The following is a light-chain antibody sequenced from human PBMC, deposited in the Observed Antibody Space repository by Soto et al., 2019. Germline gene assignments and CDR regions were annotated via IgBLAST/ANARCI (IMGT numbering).Light chain of an antibody. J-gene: IGLJ1*01. V-gene: IGLV1-44*01. CDR3: SAWDDSLNGLYV. CDR1: SSNIGRSS. CDR2: SND. Sequence: QSVLTQAHSASGTPGQRVTISCSGSSSNIGRSSVNWYQHLPGTAPKLLIYSNDRRPSGVPERFSGSKSGTSASLAISGLQSEDEADYYCSAWDDSLNGLYVFGTGTKVTVL.